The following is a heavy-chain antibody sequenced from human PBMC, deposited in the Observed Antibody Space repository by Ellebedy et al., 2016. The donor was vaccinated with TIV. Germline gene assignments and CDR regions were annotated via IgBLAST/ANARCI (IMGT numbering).Heavy chain of an antibody. J-gene: IGHJ6*02. CDR2: ISYGRRS. D-gene: IGHD2-8*01. V-gene: IGHV4-59*12. Sequence: PGKGLEWIGHISYGRRSVSNPSLESRATISLDSSKNQFSLKLSSVTAADTAVYYCARRGYCTNGICYGHYYAMDVWGQGTTVTVS. CDR3: ARRGYCTNGICYGHYYAMDV.